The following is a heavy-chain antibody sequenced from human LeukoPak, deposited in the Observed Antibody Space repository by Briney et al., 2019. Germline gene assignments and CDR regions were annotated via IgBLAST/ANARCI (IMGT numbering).Heavy chain of an antibody. Sequence: ASVTVSCKASGYTFTSYYMHWVRQAPGQGLEWMGIINPSGGSTSYAQKFQGRVTMTRDMSTSTVYMELSSLRSGDTAVYYCAREGGTEGYYDSSGYYSRWYFQHWGQGTLVTVSS. CDR3: AREGGTEGYYDSSGYYSRWYFQH. CDR1: GYTFTSYY. V-gene: IGHV1-46*01. D-gene: IGHD3-22*01. CDR2: INPSGGST. J-gene: IGHJ1*01.